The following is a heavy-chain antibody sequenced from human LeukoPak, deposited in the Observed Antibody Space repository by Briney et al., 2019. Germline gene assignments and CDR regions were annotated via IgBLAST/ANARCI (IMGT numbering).Heavy chain of an antibody. J-gene: IGHJ4*02. D-gene: IGHD3-22*01. CDR3: ARGRGPTMIVVVAYFDY. Sequence: ASVKVSCKASGYTFTSYGISWVRQAPGQGLEWMGRINPNSGGTNYAQKFQGRVTMTRDTSISTAYMELSRLRSDDTAVYYCARGRGPTMIVVVAYFDYWGQGTLVTVSS. CDR1: GYTFTSYG. V-gene: IGHV1-2*06. CDR2: INPNSGGT.